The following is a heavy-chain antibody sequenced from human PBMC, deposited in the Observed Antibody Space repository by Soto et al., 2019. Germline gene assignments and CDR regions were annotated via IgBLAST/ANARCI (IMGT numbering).Heavy chain of an antibody. CDR3: ARGGKDSSSWHTVSDY. Sequence: PSETLSLTCAVYGGSFSGYYWSWIRQPPGKGLEWIGEINHSGSTNYNPSLKSRVTISVDTSKNQFSLKLSSVTAADTAVYYCARGGKDSSSWHTVSDYWGQGTLVTVSS. V-gene: IGHV4-34*01. CDR2: INHSGST. J-gene: IGHJ4*02. CDR1: GGSFSGYY. D-gene: IGHD6-13*01.